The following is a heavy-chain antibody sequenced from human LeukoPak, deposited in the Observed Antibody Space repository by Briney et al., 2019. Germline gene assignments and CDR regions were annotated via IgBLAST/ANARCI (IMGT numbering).Heavy chain of an antibody. CDR3: ARVTTVISALWDY. CDR1: GYTFTSYA. D-gene: IGHD4-17*01. J-gene: IGHJ4*02. Sequence: GASVKVSCKASGYTFTSYALHWVRQAPGQRLEWMGWINTGNGNTKYSQKFQARVTITRDTSANTAYMELSSLRSEDTAVYYCARVTTVISALWDYWGQGTLVTVSS. CDR2: INTGNGNT. V-gene: IGHV1-3*04.